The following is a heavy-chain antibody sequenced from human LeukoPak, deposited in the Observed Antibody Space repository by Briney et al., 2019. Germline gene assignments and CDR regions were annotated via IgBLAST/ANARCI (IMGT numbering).Heavy chain of an antibody. Sequence: PSETLSLTCTVPGGPISSGGFSWTWIRQPPGKGLEWIGYIFQSGSPSYNPSLRSRVTISVDTSTNQFSLRLNSVTAADTAMYYCARDRAGLGLLDFWGQGTMVTVFS. V-gene: IGHV4-30-2*01. D-gene: IGHD1-26*01. CDR3: ARDRAGLGLLDF. CDR1: GGPISSGGFS. J-gene: IGHJ3*01. CDR2: IFQSGSP.